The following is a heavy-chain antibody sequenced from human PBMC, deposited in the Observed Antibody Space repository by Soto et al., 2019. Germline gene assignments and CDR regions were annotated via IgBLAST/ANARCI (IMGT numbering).Heavy chain of an antibody. D-gene: IGHD6-19*01. CDR3: ARESVAVPYNWFDP. J-gene: IGHJ5*02. Sequence: SGDSVSSNSAAWNWIRQSPSRGLEWLGRTYYRSKWYNDYAVSVKSRITINPDTSKNQFSLQLNSVTPEDTAVYYCARESVAVPYNWFDPWGQGTLVTVSS. V-gene: IGHV6-1*01. CDR2: TYYRSKWYN. CDR1: GDSVSSNSAA.